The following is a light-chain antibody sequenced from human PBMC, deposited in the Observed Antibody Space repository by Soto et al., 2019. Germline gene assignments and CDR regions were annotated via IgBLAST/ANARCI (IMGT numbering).Light chain of an antibody. V-gene: IGLV2-14*03. CDR3: ASYTSARIRV. Sequence: QSALTQPASVSASPGQSITISCTGTSSDIGAYNSVSWYQQHPGKAPQLMIYDVSYRPSGISSRFSGSKSGNTASLTISGLQADDAADYYCASYTSARIRVFGGGTKVTVL. CDR2: DVS. J-gene: IGLJ2*01. CDR1: SSDIGAYNS.